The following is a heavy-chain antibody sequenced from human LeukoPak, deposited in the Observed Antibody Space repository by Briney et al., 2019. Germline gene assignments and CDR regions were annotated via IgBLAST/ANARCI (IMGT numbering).Heavy chain of an antibody. V-gene: IGHV3-48*01. CDR3: ARDSSPDY. Sequence: PGGSLRLSCAASGFTFRRYRMNWVRQAPGKGLDWVSYISSSSSSTIYYADSVRGRFTISRDNAQNSLFLQMNSRRAEDTAVYYCARDSSPDYWGQGTLVTVSS. CDR2: ISSSSSSTI. J-gene: IGHJ4*02. CDR1: GFTFRRYR. D-gene: IGHD6-13*01.